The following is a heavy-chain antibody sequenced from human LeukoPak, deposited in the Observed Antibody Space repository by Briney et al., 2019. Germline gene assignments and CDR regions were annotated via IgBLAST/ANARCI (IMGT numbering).Heavy chain of an antibody. CDR1: GCSISSGGYY. Sequence: PSQTLSLTCTVSGCSISSGGYYWSWIRQHPGKGLEWIGYIYYSGSTYYNSSLKSRVTISVDTSKNQFSLKLSSVTAADTAVDYCAREARGLRFSSGWFYFDYWGQGTLVTVSS. CDR3: AREARGLRFSSGWFYFDY. D-gene: IGHD6-13*01. CDR2: IYYSGST. V-gene: IGHV4-31*03. J-gene: IGHJ4*02.